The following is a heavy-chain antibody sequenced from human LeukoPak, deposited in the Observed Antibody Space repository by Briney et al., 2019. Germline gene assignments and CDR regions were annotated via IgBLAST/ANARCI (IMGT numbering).Heavy chain of an antibody. V-gene: IGHV1-18*01. CDR2: ISDYNGST. CDR1: GYTFTSYG. D-gene: IGHD6-19*01. Sequence: ASVKVSCKASGYTFTSYGINWVRQAPGQGLEWMGWISDYNGSTYYTQNFRGRVTMTTNTSTSTAYMELRSLRSDDTAVYYCARASPIPYSSGWDFNYWGQGTLVTVSS. J-gene: IGHJ4*02. CDR3: ARASPIPYSSGWDFNY.